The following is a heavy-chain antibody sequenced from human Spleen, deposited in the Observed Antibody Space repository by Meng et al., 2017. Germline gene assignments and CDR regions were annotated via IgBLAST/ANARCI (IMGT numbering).Heavy chain of an antibody. J-gene: IGHJ3*02. V-gene: IGHV7-4-1*02. CDR1: GYTFTNYA. D-gene: IGHD5-18*01. CDR2: INTNTGNP. Sequence: ASVKVSCKASGYTFTNYAMNWVRQAPGQGLEWMAWINTNTGNPTYAPGFTGRFVLSLDTSVSTAYLQISSLKPEDTAVYFCAREKRGCGYSYACPELQWDAFDIWGQGTMVTVSS. CDR3: AREKRGCGYSYACPELQWDAFDI.